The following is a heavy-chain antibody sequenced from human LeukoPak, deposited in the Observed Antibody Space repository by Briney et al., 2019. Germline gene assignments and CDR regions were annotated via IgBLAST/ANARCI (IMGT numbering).Heavy chain of an antibody. D-gene: IGHD3-22*01. V-gene: IGHV3-48*04. Sequence: GGSLRLSCAASGFTFSSYSMNWVRQAPGKGLEWVSYISSSSSTIYYADSVKGRFTISRDNAKNSLYLQMNSLRAEDTAVYYCARDLRYYYDSSGPFDYWGQGTLVTVSS. J-gene: IGHJ4*02. CDR1: GFTFSSYS. CDR3: ARDLRYYYDSSGPFDY. CDR2: ISSSSSTI.